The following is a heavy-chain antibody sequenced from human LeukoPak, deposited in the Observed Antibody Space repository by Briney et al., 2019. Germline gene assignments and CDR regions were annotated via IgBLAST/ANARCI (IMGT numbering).Heavy chain of an antibody. CDR1: GFTFSSYS. J-gene: IGHJ4*02. CDR2: ISSSSSYI. CDR3: ARAAYYYDSSGYDY. Sequence: GGSLRLSCAASGFTFSSYSMNWVRQAPGKGLDWVSSISSSSSYIYYADSVKGRFTISRDNAKNPLYLQMNSLRAEDTAVYYCARAAYYYDSSGYDYWGQGTLVTVSS. V-gene: IGHV3-21*01. D-gene: IGHD3-22*01.